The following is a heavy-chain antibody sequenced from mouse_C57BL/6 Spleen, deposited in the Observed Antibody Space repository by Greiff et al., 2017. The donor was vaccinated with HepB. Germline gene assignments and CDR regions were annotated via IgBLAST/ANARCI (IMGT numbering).Heavy chain of an antibody. CDR1: GYTFTDYN. V-gene: IGHV1-18*01. D-gene: IGHD1-1*01. J-gene: IGHJ1*03. CDR3: ERGGYYGSRGYFDV. Sequence: VQLQQSGPELVKPGASVKIPCKASGYTFTDYNMDWVKQSHGKSLEWIGVINPNNGGTIYNQKFKGKATLTVDKSSSTAYMELRSLTSEDTAVYYCERGGYYGSRGYFDVWGTGTTVTVSS. CDR2: INPNNGGT.